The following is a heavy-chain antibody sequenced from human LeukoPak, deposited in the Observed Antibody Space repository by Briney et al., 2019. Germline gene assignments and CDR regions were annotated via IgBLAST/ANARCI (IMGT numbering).Heavy chain of an antibody. CDR1: GFTFSSYS. V-gene: IGHV3-48*01. J-gene: IGHJ4*02. Sequence: GGSLRLSCAASGFTFSSYSMNWVRQAPGKGLEWVSYISSSSSTIYYADSVKGRFTISRDNAKNSLYLQMNSLRAEDTAVYYCARDQGSTIFGVVITQTFDYWGQGTLVTVSS. CDR3: ARDQGSTIFGVVITQTFDY. CDR2: ISSSSSTI. D-gene: IGHD3-3*01.